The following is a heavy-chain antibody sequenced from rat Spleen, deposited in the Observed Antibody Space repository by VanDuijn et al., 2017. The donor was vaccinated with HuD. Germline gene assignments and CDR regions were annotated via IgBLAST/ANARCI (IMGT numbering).Heavy chain of an antibody. CDR1: GYSITSNY. CDR2: ISYSGST. D-gene: IGHD1-10*01. V-gene: IGHV3-1*01. Sequence: EVQLQESGPGLVKPSQSLSLTCSVTGYSITSNYWGWIRKFPGNKMEWIGHISYSGSTKYNPSLKSRIAITRDTSKNQFFLELNSVTLEDTATYYCATRDNNFAYWGQGVMVTVSS. J-gene: IGHJ2*01. CDR3: ATRDNNFAY.